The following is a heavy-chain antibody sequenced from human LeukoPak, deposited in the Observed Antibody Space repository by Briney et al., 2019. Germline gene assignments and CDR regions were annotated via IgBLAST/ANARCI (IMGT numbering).Heavy chain of an antibody. CDR2: IYSGGST. CDR1: GFTFSSYG. V-gene: IGHV3-66*01. Sequence: GGSLRLSCAASGFTFSSYGMNWVRQAPGKGLEWVSVIYSGGSTYYADSVKGRFTISRDNSKNTLYLQMNSLRAEDTAVYYCARDREYSSSWYSPYYYYGMDVWGQGTTVTVSS. J-gene: IGHJ6*02. D-gene: IGHD6-13*01. CDR3: ARDREYSSSWYSPYYYYGMDV.